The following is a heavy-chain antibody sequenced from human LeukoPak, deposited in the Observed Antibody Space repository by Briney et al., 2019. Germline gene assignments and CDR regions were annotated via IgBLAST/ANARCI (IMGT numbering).Heavy chain of an antibody. CDR3: ARESQHGMDV. Sequence: ASVKVSCKASGYTFTSYAMHWVRQAPGQRLEWMGWTNAGNGNTKYSQKFQGRVTITRDTSANTAYMELSSLRSEDTAVYYCARESQHGMDVWGKGTTVTVSS. J-gene: IGHJ6*04. V-gene: IGHV1-3*01. CDR1: GYTFTSYA. CDR2: TNAGNGNT.